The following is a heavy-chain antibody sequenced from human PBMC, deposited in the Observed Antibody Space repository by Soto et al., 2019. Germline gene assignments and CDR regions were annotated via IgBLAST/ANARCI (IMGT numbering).Heavy chain of an antibody. CDR1: GFTFSSYG. V-gene: IGHV3-33*01. Sequence: GGSLRLSCAASGFTFSSYGMHWVRQAPGKGLEWVAVIWYDGSNKYYADSVKGRFTISRDNSKNTLYLQMNSLRAEDTAVYYYASGQSVFGVKLSQDYYGMDVWGQGTTVTVSS. CDR3: ASGQSVFGVKLSQDYYGMDV. J-gene: IGHJ6*02. CDR2: IWYDGSNK. D-gene: IGHD3-3*01.